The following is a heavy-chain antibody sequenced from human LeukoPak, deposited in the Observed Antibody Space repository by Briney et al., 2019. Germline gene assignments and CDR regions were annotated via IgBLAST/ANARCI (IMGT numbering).Heavy chain of an antibody. J-gene: IGHJ4*02. D-gene: IGHD5-18*01. Sequence: ETLSLTCTVSGGSISSSSYYWGWIRQPPGKGLEWVSSISSSSSYIYYADSVKGRFTISRDNAKNSLYLQMNSLRAEDTAVYYCARGGYSYGLDYWGQGTLVTVSS. CDR1: GGSISSSS. V-gene: IGHV3-21*01. CDR3: ARGGYSYGLDY. CDR2: ISSSSSYI.